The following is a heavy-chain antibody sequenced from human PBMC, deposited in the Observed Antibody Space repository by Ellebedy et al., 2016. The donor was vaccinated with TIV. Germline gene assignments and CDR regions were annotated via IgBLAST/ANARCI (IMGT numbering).Heavy chain of an antibody. V-gene: IGHV3-53*01. J-gene: IGHJ4*02. CDR1: GFTVGNNF. CDR3: ARKTDTGTSGDY. D-gene: IGHD1-1*01. Sequence: GESLKISCAASGFTVGNNFMSWVRQAPGKGLEWVSLFYSGGSTDYADSVTGRFTISRDSSKNTLYLQMNSLRAEDTDMYYCARKTDTGTSGDYWGQGTPVTVSS. CDR2: FYSGGST.